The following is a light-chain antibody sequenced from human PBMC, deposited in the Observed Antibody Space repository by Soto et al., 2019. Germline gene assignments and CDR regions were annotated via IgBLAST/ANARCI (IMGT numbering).Light chain of an antibody. V-gene: IGKV3-15*01. CDR1: QTITSN. CDR2: AAS. Sequence: EIVMTQSPATLSVSPGEGVTLYCRASQTITSNLAWYQQKPGQAPRLLIYAASTRATGIPARFSGSGSGTDFTLTISSLQSEDFAVYYCQQYNKWPRTFGQGTNVEV. J-gene: IGKJ1*01. CDR3: QQYNKWPRT.